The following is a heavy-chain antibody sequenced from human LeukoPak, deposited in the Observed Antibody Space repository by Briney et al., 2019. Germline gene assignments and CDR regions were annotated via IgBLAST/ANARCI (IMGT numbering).Heavy chain of an antibody. Sequence: GGSLRLSCAASGFTFSSYAMHWVRQAPGKGLEWVAVISYDGSNKYYADSVKGRFTISRDNSKNTLYLQMNSLRAEDTAVYYCARVSGWPDPYDAFDIWGQGTVVTVSS. J-gene: IGHJ3*02. V-gene: IGHV3-30-3*01. CDR1: GFTFSSYA. CDR3: ARVSGWPDPYDAFDI. CDR2: ISYDGSNK. D-gene: IGHD3-10*01.